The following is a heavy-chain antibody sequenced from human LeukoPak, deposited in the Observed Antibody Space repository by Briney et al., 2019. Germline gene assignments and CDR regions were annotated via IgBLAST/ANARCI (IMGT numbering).Heavy chain of an antibody. J-gene: IGHJ4*02. CDR2: IYYSGST. D-gene: IGHD3-22*01. CDR1: GGSISSYY. V-gene: IGHV4-59*08. Sequence: SETLSLTCTVSGGSISSYYWSWIRQPPGKGLEWIGYIYYSGSTNYNPSLKSRVTISVDTSKNQFSLKLSSVTAADTAVYYCARGVGGHQIVEPYWGQGTLVTVSS. CDR3: ARGVGGHQIVEPY.